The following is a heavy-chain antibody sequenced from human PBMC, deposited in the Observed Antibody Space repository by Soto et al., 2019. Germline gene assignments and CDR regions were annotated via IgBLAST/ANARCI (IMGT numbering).Heavy chain of an antibody. V-gene: IGHV3-15*07. Sequence: GGSLRLSCAASGFTFSNAWINWVRQAPGKGLEWVGRIKSKIDGGTTDYAAPVKGRFAISRDDSKNIAYTQMNSLKIEDTAVYYCSTDSYIDMPIVRFYYRAHRTLVTVSS. CDR2: IKSKIDGGTT. J-gene: IGHJ4*01. CDR3: STDSYIDMPIVRFYY. D-gene: IGHD2-15*01. CDR1: GFTFSNAW.